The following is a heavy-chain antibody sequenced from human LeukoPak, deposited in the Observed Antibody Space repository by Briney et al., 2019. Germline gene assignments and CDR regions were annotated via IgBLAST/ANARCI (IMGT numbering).Heavy chain of an antibody. CDR2: IWYDGSDK. CDR1: GFTFSSYG. V-gene: IGHV3-33*06. Sequence: GGSLRLSCAASGFTFSSYGMHWVRQAPGKGLEWVAVIWYDGSDKYYADSVKGRFTISRDNSKNTLYLQMNSLRAEDTAVYYCAKDHGSSWYYFDYWGQGTLVTVSS. D-gene: IGHD6-13*01. CDR3: AKDHGSSWYYFDY. J-gene: IGHJ4*02.